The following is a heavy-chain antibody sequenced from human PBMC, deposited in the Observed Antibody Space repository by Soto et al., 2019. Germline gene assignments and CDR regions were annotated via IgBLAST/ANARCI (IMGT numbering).Heavy chain of an antibody. Sequence: QVQLQESGPGLVKPSQTLSLTCTVSGGSISSGDYYWSWIHQPPGKGLEWIGYIYYSGSTYYNPSLKSRVTISVDTSKNQFSLKLSSVTAADTAVYYCARVKGILWFGELPIFDYWGQGTLVTVSS. CDR3: ARVKGILWFGELPIFDY. CDR1: GGSISSGDYY. J-gene: IGHJ4*02. V-gene: IGHV4-30-4*01. D-gene: IGHD3-10*01. CDR2: IYYSGST.